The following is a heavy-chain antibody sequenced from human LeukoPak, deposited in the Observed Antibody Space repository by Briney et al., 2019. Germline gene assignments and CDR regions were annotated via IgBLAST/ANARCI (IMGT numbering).Heavy chain of an antibody. J-gene: IGHJ4*02. V-gene: IGHV4-39*07. CDR2: IYYSGST. CDR3: VNQYSSGWYFDY. CDR1: GGSISSSSYY. Sequence: SETLSLTCTVSGGSISSSSYYWGWIRQPPGKGLEWIGSIYYSGSTYYNPSLKSRVTISVDTSKNQFSLKLSSVTAADTAVYYCVNQYSSGWYFDYWGQGTLVTVSS. D-gene: IGHD6-19*01.